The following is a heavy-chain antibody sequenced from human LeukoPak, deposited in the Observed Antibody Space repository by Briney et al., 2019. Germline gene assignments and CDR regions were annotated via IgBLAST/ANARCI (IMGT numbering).Heavy chain of an antibody. V-gene: IGHV4-30-2*01. CDR2: IYHSGST. D-gene: IGHD3-16*02. CDR3: ARGIHYVWGSYPVDY. J-gene: IGHJ4*02. Sequence: PSQTLSLTCAVSGGSISSGGYSWSWIRQPPGKGLEWIGYIYHSGSTYYNPSLKSRVTISVDRSKNQFSLKLSSVTAADTAVYYCARGIHYVWGSYPVDYWGQGTLVTVSS. CDR1: GGSISSGGYS.